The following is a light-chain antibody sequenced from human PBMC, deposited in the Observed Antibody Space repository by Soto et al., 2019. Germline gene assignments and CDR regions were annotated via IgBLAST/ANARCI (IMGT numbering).Light chain of an antibody. J-gene: IGKJ1*01. CDR1: QSINTW. Sequence: DIQMTQSPSTLSSSVGDRVTITCRASQSINTWLAWYQQKPGKAPNLLIYKATSLESGVPSRFSGSGSGADFTLTISSLQPDDFAPYYCQQYKSYPWTFGQGTKVEIK. CDR3: QQYKSYPWT. CDR2: KAT. V-gene: IGKV1-5*03.